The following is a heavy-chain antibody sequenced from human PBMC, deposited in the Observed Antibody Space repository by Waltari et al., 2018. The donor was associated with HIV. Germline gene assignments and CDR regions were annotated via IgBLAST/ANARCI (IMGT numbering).Heavy chain of an antibody. J-gene: IGHJ6*02. V-gene: IGHV1-8*02. CDR2: RNPNRGKT. CDR1: GYNFINFD. CDR3: ARNSSGKGNRYFYYGLDV. Sequence: QVHLVQSGPEVKRPGASVKISCKAYGYNFINFDVNWVRQAAGQGPEWLGWRNPNRGKTAFPYIFEKRVTMRRDVSTDTAYLEMSGLTPEDTAIYYCARNSSGKGNRYFYYGLDVWGQGTPVTV. D-gene: IGHD3-22*01.